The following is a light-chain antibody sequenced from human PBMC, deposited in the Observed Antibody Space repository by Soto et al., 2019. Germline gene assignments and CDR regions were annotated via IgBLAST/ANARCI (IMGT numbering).Light chain of an antibody. J-gene: IGKJ5*01. CDR1: QSVSSSY. V-gene: IGKV3D-20*02. CDR2: GAF. CDR3: QQRNIWPPVT. Sequence: EIVLTQSPGTLSLSPGERATLSCRASQSVSSSYLAWYQQKPGQAPSLLIYGAFNRATGIPARFSGSGSGADFTLTISSLEPEDFAVYYCQQRNIWPPVTFGQGTRLEIK.